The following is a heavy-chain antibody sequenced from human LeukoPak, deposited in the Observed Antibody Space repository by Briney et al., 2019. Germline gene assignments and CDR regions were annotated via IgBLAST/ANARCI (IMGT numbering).Heavy chain of an antibody. J-gene: IGHJ1*01. Sequence: GGSLRLSCEASGFTFSSYWMHCVRPAPGKGLVWVSRTNSDGSSTSYADSVKGRFTISRDNAKNSLSLRMNSLSAEDTAVYYCATGYSSGWYFYFQHWGQGSLVSVSS. V-gene: IGHV3-74*01. CDR1: GFTFSSYW. D-gene: IGHD6-19*01. CDR3: ATGYSSGWYFYFQH. CDR2: TNSDGSST.